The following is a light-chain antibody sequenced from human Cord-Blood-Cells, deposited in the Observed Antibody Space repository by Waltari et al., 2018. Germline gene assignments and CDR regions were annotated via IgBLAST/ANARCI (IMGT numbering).Light chain of an antibody. J-gene: IGKJ3*01. V-gene: IGKV3-20*01. CDR3: QQYGSSPFT. CDR1: QSVSSSY. Sequence: EIELTQSPGTLPWSPGARATISCRASQSVSSSYLAWYQQKPGQAPRLLIYGASSRATGIPDRFSGSGSGTDFTLTISRLEPEDFAVYYCQQYGSSPFTFGPGTKVDIK. CDR2: GAS.